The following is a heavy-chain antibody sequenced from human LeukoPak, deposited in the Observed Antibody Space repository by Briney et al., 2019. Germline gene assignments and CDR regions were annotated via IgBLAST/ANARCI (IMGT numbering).Heavy chain of an antibody. D-gene: IGHD1-26*01. CDR3: AKDGGELGRYWYFDL. V-gene: IGHV3-48*01. CDR1: GFTFSTSS. Sequence: GGPLRLSCAASGFTFSTSSMNWVRQAPGKGLEWISYISSGSGTIYYADSVKGRSTISKDTAKNSLSLQMNSLRAEDTAIYYCAKDGGELGRYWYFDLWGRGTLVTVSS. CDR2: ISSGSGTI. J-gene: IGHJ2*01.